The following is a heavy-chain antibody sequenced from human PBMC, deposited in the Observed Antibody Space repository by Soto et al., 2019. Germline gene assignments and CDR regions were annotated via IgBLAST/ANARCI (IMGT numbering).Heavy chain of an antibody. Sequence: GGSLRLSCAASGFTFTNFWMDWVRQAPGKGLEWVANISPDGSEKHYVDSVKGRFTISRDNAKNSLYLQMTSLTAEDSALYYCSRSLDSWGQGTRVTVSS. J-gene: IGHJ4*02. CDR3: SRSLDS. CDR2: ISPDGSEK. V-gene: IGHV3-7*01. CDR1: GFTFTNFW.